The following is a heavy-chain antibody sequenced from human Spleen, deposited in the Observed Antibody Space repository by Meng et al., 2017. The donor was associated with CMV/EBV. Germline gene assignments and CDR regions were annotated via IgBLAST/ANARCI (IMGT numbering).Heavy chain of an antibody. J-gene: IGHJ4*02. CDR3: ARDALSSGGDY. CDR1: GFTVSNNY. Sequence: GESLKISCVASGFTVSNNYLSWVRQAPGKGLEWVSSISSSGGAIQYSDSVKGRFTISRDNAKNSVYLLMSSLRAEDTAFYYCARDALSSGGDYWGQGALVTVSS. D-gene: IGHD6-19*01. CDR2: ISSSGGAI. V-gene: IGHV3-69-1*02.